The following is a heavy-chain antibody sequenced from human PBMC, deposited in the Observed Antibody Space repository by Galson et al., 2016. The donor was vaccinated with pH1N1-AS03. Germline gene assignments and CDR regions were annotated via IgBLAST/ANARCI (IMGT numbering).Heavy chain of an antibody. D-gene: IGHD2-8*01. CDR3: AKDDPPPSLPFRSRCSNGICYPIYYGLDV. Sequence: SVKVSCKASGGTFNSYATSWVRQAPGQGLEWMGRIIPILAIANYAQRLQGSVTIIADKSTSKAYMELSSLRSEDTAVYYCAKDDPPPSLPFRSRCSNGICYPIYYGLDVWGQGTAVTVSS. CDR2: IIPILAIA. J-gene: IGHJ6*02. CDR1: GGTFNSYA. V-gene: IGHV1-69*04.